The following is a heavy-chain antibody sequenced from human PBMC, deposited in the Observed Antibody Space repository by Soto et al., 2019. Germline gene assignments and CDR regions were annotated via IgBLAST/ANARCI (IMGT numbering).Heavy chain of an antibody. J-gene: IGHJ6*02. CDR1: GFTFDDYA. Sequence: EVPLVESGGGLVQPGRSLRLSCAASGFTFDDYAMHRVRRAPGKGLEWVSGISWKSGSIGYADSVKGRFTISRDNAKNSLYLQMNSLRAEDTALYYCAKDIGAAAGRYYYYYGMDVWGQGTTVTVSS. V-gene: IGHV3-9*01. D-gene: IGHD6-13*01. CDR2: ISWKSGSI. CDR3: AKDIGAAAGRYYYYYGMDV.